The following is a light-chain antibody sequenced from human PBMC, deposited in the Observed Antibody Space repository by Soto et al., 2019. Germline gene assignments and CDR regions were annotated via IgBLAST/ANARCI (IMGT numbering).Light chain of an antibody. CDR1: QSVLSTSNNRNY. CDR2: WAS. CDR3: QHYYSVPVA. V-gene: IGKV4-1*01. J-gene: IGKJ2*01. Sequence: DIVMTQSPDSLAVSLGERATINCKSSQSVLSTSNNRNYLSWYQQKPGQPPKLLIYWASTRESGVPDRFSGSGSGTDFTLTISSLQAEDVAAYFCQHYYSVPVAFGQGTKLEIK.